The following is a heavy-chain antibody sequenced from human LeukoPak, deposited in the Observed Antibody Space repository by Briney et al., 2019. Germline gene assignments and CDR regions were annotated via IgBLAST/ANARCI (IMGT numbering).Heavy chain of an antibody. CDR3: AKDQELLWRGVDY. V-gene: IGHV3-74*01. J-gene: IGHJ4*02. D-gene: IGHD1-26*01. Sequence: PGGSLRLSCAASGFTFSSYWMHWVRQAPGKGLVWVSRINSDGTGTSYADSVKGRFTISRDNSKNTLYLQMNSLRAEDTAVYYCAKDQELLWRGVDYWGQGTLVTVSS. CDR1: GFTFSSYW. CDR2: INSDGTGT.